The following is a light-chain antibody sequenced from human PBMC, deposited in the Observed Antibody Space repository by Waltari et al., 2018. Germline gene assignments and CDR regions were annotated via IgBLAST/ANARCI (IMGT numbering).Light chain of an antibody. CDR1: SSDVGDYNS. V-gene: IGLV2-14*01. CDR3: CSYTSSHTVV. CDR2: EVT. J-gene: IGLJ2*01. Sequence: QSALTQPASVSGSPGQSITISSTGTSSDVGDYNSVSWYQQHPGKVPKLMIFEVTNRPSGVSNRFSGSKSGNTASLTISGLQAEDEADYYCCSYTSSHTVVFGGGTKLTVL.